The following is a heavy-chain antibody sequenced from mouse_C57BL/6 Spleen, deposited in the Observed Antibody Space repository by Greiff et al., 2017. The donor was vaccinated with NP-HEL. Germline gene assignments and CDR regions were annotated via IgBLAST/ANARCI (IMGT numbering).Heavy chain of an antibody. D-gene: IGHD2-4*01. Sequence: QVQLQQSGPELVKPGASVKISCKASGYAFSSSWMNWVKQRPGKGLEWIVRIYPGDGDTNYNGKFKGKATLTADKSSSTAYMQLSSLTSEDSAVYFCARCDYRAMDYWGQGTSVTVSS. J-gene: IGHJ4*01. CDR3: ARCDYRAMDY. CDR1: GYAFSSSW. CDR2: IYPGDGDT. V-gene: IGHV1-82*01.